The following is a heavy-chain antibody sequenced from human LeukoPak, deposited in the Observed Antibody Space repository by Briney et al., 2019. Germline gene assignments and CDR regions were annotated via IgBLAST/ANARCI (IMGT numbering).Heavy chain of an antibody. CDR3: ARAGYLGTDAFDI. CDR2: ISGSGGST. Sequence: SGGSLRLSCAASGFIFSSYAMSWVRQAPGKGLEWVSTISGSGGSTYYADSVKGRFTISRDNSKNTVYLQMNSLRAEDTAVYYCARAGYLGTDAFDIWGQGTMVTVSS. D-gene: IGHD1-14*01. CDR1: GFIFSSYA. V-gene: IGHV3-23*01. J-gene: IGHJ3*02.